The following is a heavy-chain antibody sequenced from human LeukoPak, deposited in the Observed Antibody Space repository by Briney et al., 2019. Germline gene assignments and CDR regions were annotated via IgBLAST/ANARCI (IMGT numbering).Heavy chain of an antibody. J-gene: IGHJ6*02. V-gene: IGHV5-51*01. CDR3: ARQGLYSYYGMDV. CDR1: GYSFTGYW. CDR2: IYPGDSDT. Sequence: GESLKISCKGSGYSFTGYWIGWVRQMPGKGLEWMGIIYPGDSDTRYSPSFQGQVTISADKSISTAYLQWSSLKASDTAMYYCARQGLYSYYGMDVWGQGTTVTVSS.